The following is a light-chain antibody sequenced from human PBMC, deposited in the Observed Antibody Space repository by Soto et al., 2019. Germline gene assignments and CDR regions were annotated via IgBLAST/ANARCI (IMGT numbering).Light chain of an antibody. Sequence: QSVLTQPPSASGTPGQRVTISCSGSSSNIGNNTVNWYQQLPGTAPKLLIYSHNQRPSGVPDRFSGSKSGTSASLAISGLQSEDEADYYCAAWDDSLNGDVFGTGTKLTVL. CDR2: SHN. J-gene: IGLJ1*01. CDR3: AAWDDSLNGDV. CDR1: SSNIGNNT. V-gene: IGLV1-44*01.